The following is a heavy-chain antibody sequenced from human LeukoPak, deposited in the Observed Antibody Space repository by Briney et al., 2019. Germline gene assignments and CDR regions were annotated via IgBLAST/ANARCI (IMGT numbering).Heavy chain of an antibody. CDR3: ASSSSGYYYKMV. D-gene: IGHD3-22*01. Sequence: PSETLSLTCTVSGGSITNTNYYWAWIRQPPGEGLEWIGSVYHSGITYYTPSLKSRVTISVDKSKNQFSLKLSSVTAADTAVYYCASSSSGYYYKMVWGQGTLVTVSS. V-gene: IGHV4-39*07. CDR2: VYHSGIT. CDR1: GGSITNTNYY. J-gene: IGHJ4*02.